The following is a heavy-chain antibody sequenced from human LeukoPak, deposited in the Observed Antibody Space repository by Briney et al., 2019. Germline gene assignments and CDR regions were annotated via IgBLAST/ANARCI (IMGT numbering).Heavy chain of an antibody. D-gene: IGHD4-17*01. CDR2: ISGSGGST. CDR3: AREDATAFDY. V-gene: IGHV3-23*01. CDR1: GFTFSSYG. Sequence: PGGSLRLSCAASGFTFSSYGMSWVRQAPGKGLEWVSAISGSGGSTYYADSVKGRFSISRDNAKNSLYLQMNSLRVEDTAVYYCAREDATAFDYWGQGTLVTVSS. J-gene: IGHJ4*02.